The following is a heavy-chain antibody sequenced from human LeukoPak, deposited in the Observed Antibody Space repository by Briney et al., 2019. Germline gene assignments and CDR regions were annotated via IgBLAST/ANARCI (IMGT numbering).Heavy chain of an antibody. D-gene: IGHD5-12*01. CDR3: AEQTAGYDDYFDY. J-gene: IGHJ4*02. CDR2: INPNSGGT. V-gene: IGHV1-2*04. CDR1: GYTLTELS. Sequence: ASVKVSCKVSGYTLTELSMHWVRQAPGQGLEWMGWINPNSGGTNYAQKFQGWVTMTRDTSISTAYMELSRLRSDDTAVYYCAEQTAGYDDYFDYWGQGTLVTVSS.